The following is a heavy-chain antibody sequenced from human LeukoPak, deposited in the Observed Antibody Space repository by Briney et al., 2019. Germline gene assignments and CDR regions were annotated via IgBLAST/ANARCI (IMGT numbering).Heavy chain of an antibody. V-gene: IGHV3-11*04. CDR1: GGSISSSSYY. CDR3: ARVRSGWSDY. D-gene: IGHD6-19*01. Sequence: LSLTCTVSGGSISSSSYYWGWIRQAPGKGLEWVSYISSSGSTIYYADSVKGRFAISRDNAKNSLYLQMNSLRAEDTAVYYCARVRSGWSDYWGQGTLVTVSS. CDR2: ISSSGSTI. J-gene: IGHJ4*02.